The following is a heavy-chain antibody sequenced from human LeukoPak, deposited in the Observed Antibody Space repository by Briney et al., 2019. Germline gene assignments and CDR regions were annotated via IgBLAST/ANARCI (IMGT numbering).Heavy chain of an antibody. CDR1: GYTFTSYD. CDR3: ARGGCSTSCYIPYYYYYYYMDV. CDR2: INPKSGNT. D-gene: IGHD2-2*02. J-gene: IGHJ6*03. Sequence: ASVKVSCKASGYTFTSYDINWVRQATGQGVGWIGWINPKSGNTGYAQKFQGRVTITRNTSISTAYMELSSLRSEDTAVYYCARGGCSTSCYIPYYYYYYYMDVWGKGTTVTVSS. V-gene: IGHV1-8*03.